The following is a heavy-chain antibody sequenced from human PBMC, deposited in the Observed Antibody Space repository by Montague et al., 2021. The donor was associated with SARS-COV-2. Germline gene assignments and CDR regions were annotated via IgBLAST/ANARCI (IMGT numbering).Heavy chain of an antibody. V-gene: IGHV4-59*01. CDR2: IYYSGST. Sequence: SETLSLTCSVSGGSISGYYWSWLRQPPGKGLEWIGDIYYSGSTKYNPSLKSRVTISVDRSKNQFSLNLNSVTAADTAVYCCARLLRSCTNGVCRTYHYYAMDVWGQGSTVTVSS. CDR1: GGSISGYY. D-gene: IGHD2-8*01. CDR3: ARLLRSCTNGVCRTYHYYAMDV. J-gene: IGHJ6*02.